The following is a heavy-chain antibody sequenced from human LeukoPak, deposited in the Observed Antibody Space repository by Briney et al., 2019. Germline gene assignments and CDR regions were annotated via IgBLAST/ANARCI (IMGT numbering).Heavy chain of an antibody. Sequence: SETLSLTCTVSGGSISSYYWSWIRQPPGKGLEWIGYMYYSGSTNYNPSLKSRVTISVDTSKNQFSLKLSSVTAADTAVYYCARHPDIVVVPASSRLSNWFDPWGQGTLVTVSS. CDR2: MYYSGST. V-gene: IGHV4-59*08. CDR3: ARHPDIVVVPASSRLSNWFDP. CDR1: GGSISSYY. D-gene: IGHD2-2*01. J-gene: IGHJ5*02.